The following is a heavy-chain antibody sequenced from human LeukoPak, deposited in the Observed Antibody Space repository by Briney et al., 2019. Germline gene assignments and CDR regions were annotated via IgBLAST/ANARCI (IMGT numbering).Heavy chain of an antibody. CDR2: ISGSGGST. J-gene: IGHJ4*02. CDR3: AKAGCLLWTSASCHNDFDY. V-gene: IGHV3-23*01. Sequence: PGGSLRLSCAASGFTFSNYAMSWVRQAPGKGLEWVSGISGSGGSTYYGDSVKGRFTISRDNSKDMLFLQMNSLRAEDTAVYYCAKAGCLLWTSASCHNDFDYWGQGTLVTVSS. CDR1: GFTFSNYA. D-gene: IGHD2-2*02.